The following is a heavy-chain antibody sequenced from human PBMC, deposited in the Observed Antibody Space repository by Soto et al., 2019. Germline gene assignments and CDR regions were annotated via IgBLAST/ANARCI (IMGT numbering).Heavy chain of an antibody. D-gene: IGHD1-1*01. Sequence: QVQLVESGGGVVQPGRSLRLSCAASGFTFSDNGMHWVRQAPGKGLEWVAIISSDASNYNYADSVKGRFTISRDNSKNTVYLQMDSLRPEDTALYYCAKDRRYNWSFDYWGQGTLVTVSS. J-gene: IGHJ4*02. CDR3: AKDRRYNWSFDY. V-gene: IGHV3-30*18. CDR2: ISSDASNY. CDR1: GFTFSDNG.